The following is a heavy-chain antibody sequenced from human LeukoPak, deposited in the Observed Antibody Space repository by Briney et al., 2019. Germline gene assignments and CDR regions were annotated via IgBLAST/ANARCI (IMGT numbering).Heavy chain of an antibody. V-gene: IGHV4-59*01. J-gene: IGHJ4*02. CDR3: ASGSGYYYVFDY. CDR1: GDSISGYY. D-gene: IGHD3-22*01. CDR2: IYYSGSS. Sequence: SETLSLTCTVSGDSISGYYWSWIRQPPGKGLEWIGYIYYSGSSYYNPSLKSRVTISVDTSKNQFSLKLRSVTAADTAVYYCASGSGYYYVFDYWGQGTLVTVSS.